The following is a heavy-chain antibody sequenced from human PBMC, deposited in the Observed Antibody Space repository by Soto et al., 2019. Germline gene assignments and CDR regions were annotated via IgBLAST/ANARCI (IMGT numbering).Heavy chain of an antibody. CDR3: AKGRGALTVVSNWFDP. CDR1: GFTFEDHA. Sequence: PGGSLRLSCAAIGFTFEDHAMHWIRQVPGKGLEWVAGINWNSGITGYADSVKGRFTISRDNANNSLHLEMNSLKSEDTALYYCAKGRGALTVVSNWFDPWGQGXLVTVSS. J-gene: IGHJ5*02. CDR2: INWNSGIT. D-gene: IGHD3-22*01. V-gene: IGHV3-9*01.